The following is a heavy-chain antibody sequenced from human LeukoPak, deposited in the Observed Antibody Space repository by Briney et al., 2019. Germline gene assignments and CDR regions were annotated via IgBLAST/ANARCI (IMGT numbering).Heavy chain of an antibody. J-gene: IGHJ4*02. D-gene: IGHD3-22*01. Sequence: ASVKVSCKASGYTFTGYYMHWVRQAPGQGLEWMGRINPNSGGTNYAQKFQGRVTMTRDTSISTAYMELSRLRSDDTAVYYCARGARRITMIVVVTLEYWGQGTLVTVSS. CDR1: GYTFTGYY. V-gene: IGHV1-2*06. CDR2: INPNSGGT. CDR3: ARGARRITMIVVVTLEY.